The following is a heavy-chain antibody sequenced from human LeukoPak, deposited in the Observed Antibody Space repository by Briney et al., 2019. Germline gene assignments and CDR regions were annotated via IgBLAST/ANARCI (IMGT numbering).Heavy chain of an antibody. CDR3: ARDESVRADGYQSY. CDR2: INPNSGGT. D-gene: IGHD3-22*01. Sequence: ASVKVSCKPSGYTFTINGITWVRQAPGQGLEWMGWINPNSGGTNYAQKFQGRVTMTRDTSISTAYMELSRLRSDDTAVYYCARDESVRADGYQSYWGQGTLVTVSS. J-gene: IGHJ4*02. CDR1: GYTFTING. V-gene: IGHV1-2*02.